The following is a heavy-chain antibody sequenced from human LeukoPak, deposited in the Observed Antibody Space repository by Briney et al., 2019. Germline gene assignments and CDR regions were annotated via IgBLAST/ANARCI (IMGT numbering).Heavy chain of an antibody. CDR1: GFTFSTSS. V-gene: IGHV3-21*01. J-gene: IGHJ4*02. D-gene: IGHD3-9*01. CDR2: IDYDSSHI. Sequence: AESLTLSCAASGFTFSTSSMNWVRQVPGKGLEWVSSIDYDSSHIYYAASVRGRFTISRVNASNSVYLQMNSLSAAAAAVYYCARDALRYLRVGHYDYWGQGTLVGVSS. CDR3: ARDALRYLRVGHYDY.